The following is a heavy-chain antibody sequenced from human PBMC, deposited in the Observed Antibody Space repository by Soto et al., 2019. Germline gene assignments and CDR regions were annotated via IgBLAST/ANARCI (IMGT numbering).Heavy chain of an antibody. CDR3: AREGSSFAFDY. CDR2: IIPIFGTA. V-gene: IGHV1-69*13. Sequence: SGNVSCKASGGTFSRYAISRVRQAPGQGLEWMGGIIPIFGTANYAQKFQGRVTITADESTSTAYMELSSLRSEDTAVYYCAREGSSFAFDYWGQGTLLTVSS. D-gene: IGHD6-6*01. CDR1: GGTFSRYA. J-gene: IGHJ4*02.